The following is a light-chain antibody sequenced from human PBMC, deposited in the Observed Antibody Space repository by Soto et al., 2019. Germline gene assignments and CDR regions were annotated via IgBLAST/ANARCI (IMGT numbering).Light chain of an antibody. Sequence: EIVLTQSPATLSLSPGERATLSCRASQSVSSYLAWYQQKPGQAPRLLIYDASNRATGIPARFSGSGSGTDFPLNISSLEPEDFAVYYCQQRSNWSPWTFGQGTKVEIK. CDR3: QQRSNWSPWT. J-gene: IGKJ1*01. CDR1: QSVSSY. CDR2: DAS. V-gene: IGKV3-11*01.